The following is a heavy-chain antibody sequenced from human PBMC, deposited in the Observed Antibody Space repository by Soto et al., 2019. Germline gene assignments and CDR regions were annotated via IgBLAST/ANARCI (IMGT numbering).Heavy chain of an antibody. Sequence: PSETLSLTCTVSGGSISSGGYYWSWIRQHPGKGLEWIGYIYYSGSTYYNPSLKSRVAISVDTSKNQFSLKLSSVTAADTAVYYCARGNPTDYTYYYDSSGYYGKFHFDYWGQGTLVTVSS. CDR3: ARGNPTDYTYYYDSSGYYGKFHFDY. D-gene: IGHD3-22*01. V-gene: IGHV4-31*03. CDR1: GGSISSGGYY. J-gene: IGHJ4*02. CDR2: IYYSGST.